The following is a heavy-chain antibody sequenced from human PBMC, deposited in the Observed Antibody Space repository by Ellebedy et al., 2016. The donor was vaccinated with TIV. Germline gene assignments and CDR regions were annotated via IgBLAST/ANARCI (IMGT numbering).Heavy chain of an antibody. J-gene: IGHJ4*02. D-gene: IGHD1-1*01. Sequence: ASVKVSCKTFDYTFTTYAISWVRQAPGQGLEWMGWISADNGKTKVAQKFQGRVTMTRDTSTSTVYMDLSSLTSEDTAIYYCARANDQDFDSWGQGTLVTVSS. CDR1: DYTFTTYA. CDR3: ARANDQDFDS. CDR2: ISADNGKT. V-gene: IGHV1-18*01.